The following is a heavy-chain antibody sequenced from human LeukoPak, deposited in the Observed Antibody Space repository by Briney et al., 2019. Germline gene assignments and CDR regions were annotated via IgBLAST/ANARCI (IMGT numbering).Heavy chain of an antibody. J-gene: IGHJ5*02. CDR2: INDDGSDT. Sequence: GGSLRLSCAASGFTFKLYWMHWVRHVPGKRPVWVSRINDDGSDTIYADSVRGRFTISRDDAKNTVYPQMNNLRAEDTAVYYCVRGGPSTWSWGQGTLVTVSS. D-gene: IGHD2-15*01. V-gene: IGHV3-74*01. CDR3: VRGGPSTWS. CDR1: GFTFKLYW.